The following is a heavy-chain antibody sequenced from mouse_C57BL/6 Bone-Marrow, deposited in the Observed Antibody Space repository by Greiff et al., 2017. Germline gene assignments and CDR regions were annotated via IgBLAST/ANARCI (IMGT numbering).Heavy chain of an antibody. CDR3: ARWAGTFFDY. J-gene: IGHJ2*01. CDR2: IYPGDGDT. CDR1: GYAFSSSW. V-gene: IGHV1-82*01. Sequence: QVKLQQSGPELVKPGASVKISCKASGYAFSSSWMNWVKQRPGKGLEWIGRIYPGDGDTNYNGKFKGKATLTADKSSSTAYMQLSSLTSEDSAVYFCARWAGTFFDYWGQGTTLTVSS. D-gene: IGHD4-1*01.